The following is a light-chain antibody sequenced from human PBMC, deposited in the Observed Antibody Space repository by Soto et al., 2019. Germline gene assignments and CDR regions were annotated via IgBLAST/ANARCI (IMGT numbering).Light chain of an antibody. CDR2: EVN. CDR3: TSYTSDNTRV. CDR1: SSDVGGYNY. J-gene: IGLJ3*02. V-gene: IGLV2-14*01. Sequence: QSALTQPASVSGSPGQSITISCTGTSSDVGGYNYVSWYQQHPGKAPKLMIYEVNNRPSGVSNRFSGSKSGSTASLTISGLQAEDEADYYCTSYTSDNTRVFGGGTQLTVL.